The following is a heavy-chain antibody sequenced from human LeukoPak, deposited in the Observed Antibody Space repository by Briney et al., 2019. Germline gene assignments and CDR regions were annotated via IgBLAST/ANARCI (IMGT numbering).Heavy chain of an antibody. CDR2: ISSSSSTI. V-gene: IGHV3-48*01. D-gene: IGHD1-26*01. Sequence: PGGSLRLSCAASGFTFSSYSMNWVRQAPGKGLEWVSYISSSSSTIYYADSVNGRFTISRENAKNSLYLQMNSLRAKDTAVYYCARDWEGLINWFDPWGQGTLVTVSS. CDR1: GFTFSSYS. J-gene: IGHJ5*02. CDR3: ARDWEGLINWFDP.